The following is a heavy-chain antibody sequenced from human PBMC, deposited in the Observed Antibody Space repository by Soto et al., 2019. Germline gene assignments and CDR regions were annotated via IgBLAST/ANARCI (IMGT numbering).Heavy chain of an antibody. D-gene: IGHD6-6*01. CDR3: ATSSSSLLLGY. CDR1: GGSISSYY. Sequence: SETLSLTCTVSGGSISSYYWSWIQQPPGKGLEWIGYIYYSGSTNYNPSLKSRVTISVDTSKDQFSLKLSSVTAADTAVYYCATSSSSLLLGYWGQGTLVTVSS. J-gene: IGHJ4*02. V-gene: IGHV4-59*01. CDR2: IYYSGST.